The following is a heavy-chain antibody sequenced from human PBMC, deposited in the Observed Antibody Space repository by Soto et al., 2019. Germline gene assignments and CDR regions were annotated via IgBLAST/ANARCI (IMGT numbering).Heavy chain of an antibody. CDR1: GGSFSGYY. CDR2: INHSGST. D-gene: IGHD3-10*01. CDR3: ARSHPVLLWFGDTRWFDP. Sequence: SETLSLTCAVYGGSFSGYYWSWIRQPPGKGLEWIGEINHSGSTNYNPSLKSRVTISVDTSKNQFSLKLSSVTAADTAVYYCARSHPVLLWFGDTRWFDPGGQGTPVTVSS. V-gene: IGHV4-34*01. J-gene: IGHJ5*02.